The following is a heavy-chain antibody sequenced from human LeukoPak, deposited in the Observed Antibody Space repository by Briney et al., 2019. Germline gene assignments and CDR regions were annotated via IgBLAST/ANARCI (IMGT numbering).Heavy chain of an antibody. CDR3: ARVRGVIRFDP. V-gene: IGHV4-34*01. Sequence: LETLSLTCAVYGGSFSGYYWSWIRQPPGKGLEWIGEINHSGSTNYNPSLKSRVTISVDTSKNQFSLKLSSVTAADTAVHYCARVRGVIRFDPWGQGTLVTVSS. CDR2: INHSGST. D-gene: IGHD3-10*01. J-gene: IGHJ5*02. CDR1: GGSFSGYY.